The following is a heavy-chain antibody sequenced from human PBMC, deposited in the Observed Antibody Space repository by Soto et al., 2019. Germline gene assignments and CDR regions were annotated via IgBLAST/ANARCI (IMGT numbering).Heavy chain of an antibody. J-gene: IGHJ5*02. CDR3: AKNALGWLDH. V-gene: IGHV4-59*01. CDR2: IFYSGRSGST. D-gene: IGHD3-16*02. CDR1: GGSINSYY. Sequence: TSETLSLTCSVSGGSINSYYWSWIRQPPGKGLEWIGYIFYSGRSGSTNYNPSLKSRVTISVDTSKNQFSLKVSSVTAADTAVYYCAKNALGWLDHWGQGTLVTVSS.